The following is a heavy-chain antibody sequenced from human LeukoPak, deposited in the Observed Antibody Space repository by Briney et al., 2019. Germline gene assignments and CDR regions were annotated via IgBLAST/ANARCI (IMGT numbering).Heavy chain of an antibody. CDR2: IIPIFGTV. V-gene: IGHV1-69*13. Sequence: SVKVSCKASGGTFSSYAISWVRQAPGQGLEWMGGIIPIFGTVNYAQNFQGRVTITADESTSTAYMDLSSLRSEDTAVYYCARVNCGGDCYSDRGAFDIWGQGTMVTVS. J-gene: IGHJ3*02. CDR1: GGTFSSYA. CDR3: ARVNCGGDCYSDRGAFDI. D-gene: IGHD2-21*02.